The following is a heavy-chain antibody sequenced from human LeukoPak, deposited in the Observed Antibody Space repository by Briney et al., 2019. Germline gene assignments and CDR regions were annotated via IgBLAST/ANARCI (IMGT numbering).Heavy chain of an antibody. J-gene: IGHJ4*02. D-gene: IGHD7-27*01. CDR1: GLTFSSYW. CDR2: IDGSQI. Sequence: GGSLRLSCVASGLTFSSYWMTWVRQAPGRGLEWVANIDGSQIYYVDSVKGRFTISRDNAKNSLYLQMNSLRAEDTAVYYCARDLNWETYWGQGTLVSVSS. CDR3: ARDLNWETY. V-gene: IGHV3-7*01.